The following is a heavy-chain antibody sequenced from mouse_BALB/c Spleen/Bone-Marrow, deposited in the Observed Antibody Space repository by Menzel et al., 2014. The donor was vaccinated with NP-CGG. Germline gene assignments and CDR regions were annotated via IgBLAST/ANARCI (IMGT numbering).Heavy chain of an antibody. CDR1: GFTFXSYA. CDR2: ISSGGSYS. CDR3: AKHGIARLLDY. Sequence: EVKLVESGGGLVKPGGSLKLSCAASGFTFXSYAMSWVRQTPEKRPEWVATISSGGSYSYYPDSAKGRFTISSYNAKYPLYLQMSSLRDEDATMYYCAKHGIARLLDYWGQGTTLTVSS. J-gene: IGHJ2*01. V-gene: IGHV5-9-3*01.